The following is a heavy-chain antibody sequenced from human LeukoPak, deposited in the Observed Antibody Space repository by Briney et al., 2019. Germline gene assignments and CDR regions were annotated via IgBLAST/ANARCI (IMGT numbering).Heavy chain of an antibody. J-gene: IGHJ4*02. CDR2: IYYSGST. D-gene: IGHD5-18*01. Sequence: PSETLSLTCTVSGGSISSYYWSWIRQPPGKGLEWIGYIYYSGSTNYNPSLKSRVTISVDTSKNQFSLKLSSVTAADTAVYYCARGPPEGIQLWLYYFDYWGQGTLVTVSS. CDR1: GGSISSYY. V-gene: IGHV4-59*01. CDR3: ARGPPEGIQLWLYYFDY.